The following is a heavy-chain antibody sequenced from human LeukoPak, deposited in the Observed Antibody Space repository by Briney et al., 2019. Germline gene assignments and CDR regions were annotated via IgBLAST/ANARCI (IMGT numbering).Heavy chain of an antibody. J-gene: IGHJ6*02. D-gene: IGHD3-10*01. CDR1: GFTFSSYA. CDR3: AKGKGSGSYPRGYYYGMDV. V-gene: IGHV3-23*01. CDR2: ISGSGGST. Sequence: QAGGSLRLSCAASGFTFSSYAMSWVRQAPGKGLEWVSAISGSGGSTYYADSVKGRFTISRDNSKNTLYLQMNSLRAEDTAVYYCAKGKGSGSYPRGYYYGMDVWGQGTTVTVSS.